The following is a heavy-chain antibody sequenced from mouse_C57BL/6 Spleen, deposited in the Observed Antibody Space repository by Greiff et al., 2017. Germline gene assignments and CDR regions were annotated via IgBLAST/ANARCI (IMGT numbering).Heavy chain of an antibody. CDR1: GFNIKDYY. V-gene: IGHV14-2*01. CDR3: ARAGGSSYWYFDV. Sequence: VQLQQSGAELVKPGASVKLSCTASGFNIKDYYMHWVKQRTEQGLEWIGRIDPEDGETKYAPNFQGKATIPAGTSSNTAYLQLSSLTSEDTAVYYGARAGGSSYWYFDVWGTGTTVTVSS. CDR2: IDPEDGET. J-gene: IGHJ1*03. D-gene: IGHD1-1*01.